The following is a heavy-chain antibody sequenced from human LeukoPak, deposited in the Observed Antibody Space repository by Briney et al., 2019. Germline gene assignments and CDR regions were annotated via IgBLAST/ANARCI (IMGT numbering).Heavy chain of an antibody. CDR1: GFTFSSFW. CDR2: INGDGSSA. V-gene: IGHV3-74*01. J-gene: IGHJ4*02. Sequence: GGSLRLSCAASGFTFSSFWMHWVRQAPGKGLVWISRINGDGSSASYADFVKGRLTISRDNAKNTLYLQLNSLRAEDTAVYYCARSGDSSGYYSVGYWGQGTLVTVSS. D-gene: IGHD3-22*01. CDR3: ARSGDSSGYYSVGY.